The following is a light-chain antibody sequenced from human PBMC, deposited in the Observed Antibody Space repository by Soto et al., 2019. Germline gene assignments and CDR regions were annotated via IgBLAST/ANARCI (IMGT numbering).Light chain of an antibody. CDR2: RNN. J-gene: IGLJ1*01. CDR3: ATWDDSLSGYV. CDR1: SSNIGSNY. Sequence: QSVLTQPPSASGTPGQRVTISCSGSSSNIGSNYVYWYQQLPGTAPNLLIYRNNQRPSGVPDRFSGSKSGTSASLAISGLRSEGEAAYYCATWDDSLSGYVFGTGTKVTVL. V-gene: IGLV1-47*01.